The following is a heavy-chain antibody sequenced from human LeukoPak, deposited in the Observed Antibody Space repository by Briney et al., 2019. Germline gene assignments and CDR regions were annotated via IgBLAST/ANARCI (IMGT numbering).Heavy chain of an antibody. V-gene: IGHV4-39*07. CDR3: ASNQGIAAGGGLDH. CDR2: IYYSGNT. D-gene: IGHD6-13*01. Sequence: SETLSLTCTVSGSSISNYYWGWSRQAPGKGLEWIGSIYYSGNTYYNSSLKSRVTISVDTSKNQFSLRLRSVTAADTAVYYCASNQGIAAGGGLDHWGQGTLVTVSS. J-gene: IGHJ4*02. CDR1: GSSISNYY.